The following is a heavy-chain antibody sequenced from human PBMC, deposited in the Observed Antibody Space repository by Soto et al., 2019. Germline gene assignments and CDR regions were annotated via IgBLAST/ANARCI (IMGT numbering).Heavy chain of an antibody. Sequence: ASVKVSCKASGGTFSSYAISWVRQAPGQGLEWMGGIIPIFGTANYAQKFQGRVTITADKSTSTAYMELSSLRSEDTAVYYCARDLSAAAGLPYYYYYGMDVWGQGTTVTVSS. J-gene: IGHJ6*02. D-gene: IGHD6-13*01. V-gene: IGHV1-69*06. CDR1: GGTFSSYA. CDR2: IIPIFGTA. CDR3: ARDLSAAAGLPYYYYYGMDV.